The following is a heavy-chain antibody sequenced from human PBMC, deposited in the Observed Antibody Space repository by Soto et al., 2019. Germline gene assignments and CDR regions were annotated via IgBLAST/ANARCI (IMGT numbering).Heavy chain of an antibody. D-gene: IGHD3-10*01. Sequence: GGSLRLSCAASGFTFSSYWMHWVRQGPGKGLVWVSRINSDGSSTTYADSVKGRFTISRDNARNTLYLQMNSLRAGDTAVYYFARGYFGSGSYYRDGWFDPWGQGTQVTVSS. CDR1: GFTFSSYW. J-gene: IGHJ5*02. CDR3: ARGYFGSGSYYRDGWFDP. V-gene: IGHV3-74*01. CDR2: INSDGSST.